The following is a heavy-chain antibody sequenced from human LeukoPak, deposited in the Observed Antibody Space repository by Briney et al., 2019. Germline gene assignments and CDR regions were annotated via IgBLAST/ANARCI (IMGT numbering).Heavy chain of an antibody. J-gene: IGHJ6*02. Sequence: GGSLRLSCAASGFTFSSFAVHWVRQAPGKGLEWVALISYDGNNNYYADSVRGRFTISRDDSKNTVNLQVNSLRPEDTAVYYCAREQLYSGYYGLDVWGQGTTLTVSS. V-gene: IGHV3-30-3*01. CDR1: GFTFSSFA. CDR2: ISYDGNNN. CDR3: AREQLYSGYYGLDV. D-gene: IGHD2-21*01.